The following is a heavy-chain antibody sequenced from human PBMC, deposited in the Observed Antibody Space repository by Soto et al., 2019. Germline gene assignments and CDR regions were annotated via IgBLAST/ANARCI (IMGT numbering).Heavy chain of an antibody. CDR1: GGSFSGYY. Sequence: PSETLSLTCSVYGGSFSGYYWSWIRQPPGKGLEWIGEINHSGSTNYNPSLKSRVTISVDTSKNQFSLKLSSVTAADTAVYYCARPHYGGGGWFDPWGQGTLVTVSS. J-gene: IGHJ5*02. V-gene: IGHV4-34*01. CDR2: INHSGST. CDR3: ARPHYGGGGWFDP. D-gene: IGHD4-17*01.